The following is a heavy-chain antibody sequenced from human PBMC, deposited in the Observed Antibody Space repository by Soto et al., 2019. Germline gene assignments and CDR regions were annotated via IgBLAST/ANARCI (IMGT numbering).Heavy chain of an antibody. CDR3: ARLRDNTDSTTPDYYDSSGYPPFDP. V-gene: IGHV5-51*01. Sequence: GASLKISCKGSGYSFTSYWIGWVRQMPGKGLEWMGIIYPGDSDTRYSPSFQGQVTISADKSISTAYLQWSSLKASDTAMYYCARLRDNTDSTTPDYYDSSGYPPFDPWGQGTLVTVSS. J-gene: IGHJ5*02. CDR1: GYSFTSYW. CDR2: IYPGDSDT. D-gene: IGHD3-22*01.